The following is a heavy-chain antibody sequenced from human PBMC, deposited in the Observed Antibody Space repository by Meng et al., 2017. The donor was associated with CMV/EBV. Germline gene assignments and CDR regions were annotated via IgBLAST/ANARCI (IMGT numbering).Heavy chain of an antibody. Sequence: SETLSPTCTVPGCSISSYYWSWIRQPPGKGLGWFGYIYYSGSTNYNPSLKSRVTISVDTSKNQFSLKLSSVTAADTAVYYCASRVDTAMVTDYSYGMDVWGQGTTVTVSS. CDR1: GCSISSYY. V-gene: IGHV4-59*01. J-gene: IGHJ6*02. CDR2: IYYSGST. D-gene: IGHD5-18*01. CDR3: ASRVDTAMVTDYSYGMDV.